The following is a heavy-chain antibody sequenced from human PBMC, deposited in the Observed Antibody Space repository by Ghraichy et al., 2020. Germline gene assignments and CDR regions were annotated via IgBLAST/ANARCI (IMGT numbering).Heavy chain of an antibody. D-gene: IGHD6-6*01. CDR1: GFTFSSYG. Sequence: GGSLRLSCAASGFTFSSYGMHWVRQAPGKGLEWVAVIWYDGSNKYYADSVKGRFTISRDNSKNTLYLQMNSLRAEDTAVYYCARDRQLVRGYFDLWGRGTLVTVSS. V-gene: IGHV3-33*08. CDR2: IWYDGSNK. CDR3: ARDRQLVRGYFDL. J-gene: IGHJ2*01.